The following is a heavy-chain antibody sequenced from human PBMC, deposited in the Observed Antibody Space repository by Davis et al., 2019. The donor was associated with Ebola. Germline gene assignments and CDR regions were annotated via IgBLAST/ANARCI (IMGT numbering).Heavy chain of an antibody. J-gene: IGHJ5*02. CDR1: GFTFSSYW. CDR2: INSDGSST. CDR3: ARDRLWFRELLKTNWFDP. D-gene: IGHD3-10*01. Sequence: GESLKISCAASGFTFSSYWMHWVRQAPGKGLVWVSRINSDGSSTSYADSVKGRFTISRDNAKNTLYLQMNSLRAEDTAVYYCARDRLWFRELLKTNWFDPWGQGTLVTVSS. V-gene: IGHV3-74*01.